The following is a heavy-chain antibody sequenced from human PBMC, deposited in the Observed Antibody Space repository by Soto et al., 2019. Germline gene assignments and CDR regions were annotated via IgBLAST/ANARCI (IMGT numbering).Heavy chain of an antibody. CDR3: VTNANRDYDMLTGSYSDS. V-gene: IGHV1-69*01. J-gene: IGHJ4*02. D-gene: IGHD3-9*01. Sequence: QVQLVQSGAEVKRPGASVKVSCKPSGGTFSSSAISWVRQAPGQGREWVGGIIPIFGPPKNAQKFQGRVTISADESMSRAYMELSSLPSEDTAVYYCVTNANRDYDMLTGSYSDSWRQGNLVTVS. CDR2: IIPIFGPP. CDR1: GGTFSSSA.